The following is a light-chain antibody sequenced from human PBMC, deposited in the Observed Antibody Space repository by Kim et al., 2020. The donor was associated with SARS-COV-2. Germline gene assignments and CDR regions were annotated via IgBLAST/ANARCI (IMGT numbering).Light chain of an antibody. CDR1: RPGSCY. CDR2: GKN. J-gene: IGLJ1*01. V-gene: IGLV3-19*01. CDR3: NSRDSSGNHYI. Sequence: AFGTAVRIRAQTDRPGSCYSRRNQQKPGQAPVLVIYGKNNRTSGIPDRFSGSSSGNAASLTITGAQAEDEADYYCNSRDSSGNHYIFGTGTKVTVL.